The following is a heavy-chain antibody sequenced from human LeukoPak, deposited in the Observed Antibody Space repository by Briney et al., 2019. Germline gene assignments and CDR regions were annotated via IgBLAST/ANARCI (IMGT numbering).Heavy chain of an antibody. CDR1: GYTLTELS. Sequence: ASVKASCKVSGYTLTELSMHWVRQAPGKGLEWMGGFDPEDGETIYAQKFQGRVTITRDTSASTAYMELSSLRSEDTAVYYCARTMTDTAMDLFDYWGQGTLVTVSS. D-gene: IGHD5-18*01. CDR3: ARTMTDTAMDLFDY. CDR2: FDPEDGET. V-gene: IGHV1-24*01. J-gene: IGHJ4*02.